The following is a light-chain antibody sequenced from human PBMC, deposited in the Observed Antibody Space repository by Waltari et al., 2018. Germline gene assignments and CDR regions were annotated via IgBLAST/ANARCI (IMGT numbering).Light chain of an antibody. Sequence: QSILTQPPSVSGAPGQRVTISCTGSRSNIGAGHDVHWYQEVPGTGPKLLIYGNNNRPSGVPDRFSGSKSGTSASLTITGLQAEDEADYYCQSFDTSLSHGVVFGGGTKVTVL. V-gene: IGLV1-40*02. CDR1: RSNIGAGHD. J-gene: IGLJ3*02. CDR2: GNN. CDR3: QSFDTSLSHGVV.